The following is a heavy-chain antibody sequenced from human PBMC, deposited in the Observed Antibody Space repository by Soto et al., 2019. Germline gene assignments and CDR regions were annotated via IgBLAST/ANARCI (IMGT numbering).Heavy chain of an antibody. CDR1: GFTFTSSA. CDR2: IVVGSGNT. V-gene: IGHV1-58*01. J-gene: IGHJ6*02. CDR3: AAGLGYCSSTSCSLQYYYYYGMDV. D-gene: IGHD2-2*01. Sequence: SVKVSCKASGFTFTSSAVQWVRQARGQRLEWIGWIVVGSGNTNYAQKFQERVTITRDMSTSTAYMELSSLRSEDTAVYYCAAGLGYCSSTSCSLQYYYYYGMDVWGQGTTVTVSS.